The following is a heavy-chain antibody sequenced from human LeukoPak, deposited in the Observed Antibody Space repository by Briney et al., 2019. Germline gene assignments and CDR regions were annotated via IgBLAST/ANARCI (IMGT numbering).Heavy chain of an antibody. Sequence: GGSLRLSCAASGFTFSRHWMSWVRLAPGKGPEWVANIKYDGSKIYCVDSVKGRFTISRDNAKNSMYLQMNSLRAEDTALYYCAREGDYMWSFLIWGQGTMVTVSS. V-gene: IGHV3-7*01. CDR3: AREGDYMWSFLI. J-gene: IGHJ3*02. CDR1: GFTFSRHW. D-gene: IGHD1-26*01. CDR2: IKYDGSKI.